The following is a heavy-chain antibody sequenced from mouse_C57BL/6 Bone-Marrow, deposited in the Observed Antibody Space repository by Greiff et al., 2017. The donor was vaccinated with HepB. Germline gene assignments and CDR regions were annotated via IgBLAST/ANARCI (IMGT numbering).Heavy chain of an antibody. V-gene: IGHV1-15*01. CDR1: GYTFTDYE. CDR3: TRDGVDYAMDY. Sequence: QVQLQQSGAELLRPGASVTLSCKASGYTFTDYEMHWVKQTPVHGLEWIGAIDPETGGTAYNQKFKGKAILTADKSSSTAYMELRSLTSEDSAVYYCTRDGVDYAMDYWGQGTSVTVSS. CDR2: IDPETGGT. D-gene: IGHD1-1*01. J-gene: IGHJ4*01.